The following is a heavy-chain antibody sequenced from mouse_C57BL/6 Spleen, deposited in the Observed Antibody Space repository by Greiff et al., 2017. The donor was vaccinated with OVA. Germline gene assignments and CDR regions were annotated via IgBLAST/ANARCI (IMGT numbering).Heavy chain of an antibody. CDR1: GYTFTSYW. D-gene: IGHD1-1*01. Sequence: QVQLKQPGAELVKPGASVKMSCKASGYTFTSYWITWVKQRPGQGLEWIGDIYPGSGSTNYNEKFKSTATLTVDTSSSTAYMQLSSLTSEDSAVYYCARKEVYYGSSERDYWGQGTTLTVSS. CDR2: IYPGSGST. J-gene: IGHJ2*01. CDR3: ARKEVYYGSSERDY. V-gene: IGHV1-55*01.